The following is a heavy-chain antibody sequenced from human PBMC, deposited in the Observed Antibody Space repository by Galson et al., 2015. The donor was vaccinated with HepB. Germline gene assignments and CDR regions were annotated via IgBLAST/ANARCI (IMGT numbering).Heavy chain of an antibody. CDR2: IYSGTST. Sequence: SLRLSCAVSGFSLSAYSMNWVRQAPGKGLEWVSIIYSGTSTYYADSVRGRFTISRHNFKNTLYLQMNSLRAEGTAVYYCARGPRYYYDSSGPGYFDYWGQGTLVTVSS. J-gene: IGHJ4*02. CDR1: GFSLSAYS. CDR3: ARGPRYYYDSSGPGYFDY. D-gene: IGHD3-22*01. V-gene: IGHV3-53*04.